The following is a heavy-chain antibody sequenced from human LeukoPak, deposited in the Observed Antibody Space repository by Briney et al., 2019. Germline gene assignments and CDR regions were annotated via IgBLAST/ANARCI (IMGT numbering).Heavy chain of an antibody. Sequence: SETLSLTCTVSGGSISSSTYYWGWIRQPPGKGLEWIGSIYYSGNTYYNPSLKSRVTMSVDTSKNQFSLELNSVTAADTAVYYCAKTYSDWGHDYWGQGTLVTVSS. CDR1: GGSISSSTYY. D-gene: IGHD7-27*01. J-gene: IGHJ4*02. CDR3: AKTYSDWGHDY. V-gene: IGHV4-39*07. CDR2: IYYSGNT.